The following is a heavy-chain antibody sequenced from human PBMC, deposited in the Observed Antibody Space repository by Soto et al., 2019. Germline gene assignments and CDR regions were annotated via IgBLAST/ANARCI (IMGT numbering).Heavy chain of an antibody. CDR1: GFTFSSYS. CDR3: ASLFLGYCSSTSCPMYYYYGMDV. J-gene: IGHJ6*02. V-gene: IGHV3-21*01. D-gene: IGHD2-2*01. CDR2: ISSSSSYI. Sequence: EVQLVESGGGLVKPGGSLRLSCAASGFTFSSYSMNWVRQAPGKGLEWVSSISSSSSYIYYADSVKGRFTISRDNAKNSLYLQMNSLRAEDTAVYYCASLFLGYCSSTSCPMYYYYGMDVWGQGTTVTVSS.